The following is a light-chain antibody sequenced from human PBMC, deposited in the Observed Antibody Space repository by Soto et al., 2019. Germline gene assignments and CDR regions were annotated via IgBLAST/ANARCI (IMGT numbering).Light chain of an antibody. CDR1: QSVSSSY. Sequence: EIVLTQSPGTLSLSPGESATLSCRAGQSVSSSYLAWYQQKPGQAPRLLIFGASSRATGIPDRFSGGGSGTDFTLTISRLEPKDFAVYYCQQYGSSPLTFGGGTKVEIK. V-gene: IGKV3-20*01. CDR3: QQYGSSPLT. J-gene: IGKJ4*01. CDR2: GAS.